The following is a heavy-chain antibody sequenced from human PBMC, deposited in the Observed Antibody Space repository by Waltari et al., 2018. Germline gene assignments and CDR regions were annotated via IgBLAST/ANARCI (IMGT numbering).Heavy chain of an antibody. CDR2: IYPGDSDI. J-gene: IGHJ4*02. D-gene: IGHD1-1*01. CDR1: GFNFATNW. CDR3: ARGKQLFDY. V-gene: IGHV5-51*01. Sequence: EVQLVQSGAEVRKPGASLKISCKGSGFNFATNWIAWVRQMPGKGLEWMGVIYPGDSDIRYSPSFQGRVTISADKSINTAYLQWSSLKASDTSFYFCARGKQLFDYWGQGTLVTVSS.